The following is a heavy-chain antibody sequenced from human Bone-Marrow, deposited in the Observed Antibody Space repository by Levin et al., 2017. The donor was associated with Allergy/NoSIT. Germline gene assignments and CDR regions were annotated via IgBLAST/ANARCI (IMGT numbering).Heavy chain of an antibody. CDR1: GYTFTSYG. V-gene: IGHV1-18*01. D-gene: IGHD1-1*01. J-gene: IGHJ4*02. CDR2: ISAYHGDR. Sequence: ASVKVSCKASGYTFTSYGISWVRQAPGQGLEWMGWISAYHGDRNYAQKFQGRVTMTTDTSTTTVYMELRSLRSDDTAVYYCARDRTTGVPGAPNFWGQGTLVTVSS. CDR3: ARDRTTGVPGAPNF.